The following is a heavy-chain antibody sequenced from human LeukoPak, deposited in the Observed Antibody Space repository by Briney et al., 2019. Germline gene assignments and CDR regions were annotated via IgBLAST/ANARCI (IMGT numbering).Heavy chain of an antibody. V-gene: IGHV4-34*10. J-gene: IGHJ6*03. D-gene: IGHD5-18*01. CDR1: GGSFSDYY. CDR3: ARDSPHGYTLGHYYYFMDV. Sequence: KPSETLSPTCAVHGGSFSDYYWTWIRQPPGKGLEWIGEINHSESTNYNPSLKSRVTMSVDTSKNQFYLKLSSVTAADTTVYYCARDSPHGYTLGHYYYFMDVWGKGTTVTVS. CDR2: INHSEST.